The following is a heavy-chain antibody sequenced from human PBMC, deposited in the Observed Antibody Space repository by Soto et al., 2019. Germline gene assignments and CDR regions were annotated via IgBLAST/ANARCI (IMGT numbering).Heavy chain of an antibody. Sequence: ETLSLTCAVYGGSFTGYYWSWIRQSPGKGLEWIGEINHSGSTNYNPSLKSRVTISVDTSKNQFSLKLSSVTAADTAFYYCANEYYNFWSGYYRGHYFDYWGQGT. J-gene: IGHJ4*02. V-gene: IGHV4-34*01. CDR1: GGSFTGYY. CDR3: ANEYYNFWSGYYRGHYFDY. D-gene: IGHD3-3*01. CDR2: INHSGST.